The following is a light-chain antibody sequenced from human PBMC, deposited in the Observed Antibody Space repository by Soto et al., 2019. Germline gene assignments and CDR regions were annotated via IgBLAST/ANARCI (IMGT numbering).Light chain of an antibody. V-gene: IGKV1-9*01. CDR2: AAS. CDR1: QGVSRY. CDR3: QQLNTYPVT. J-gene: IGKJ4*01. Sequence: DIQMTQSPSSLSASVGDSVTITCRASQGVSRYLSWYQQKPGRAPILLISAASTLQSGVPARFSGSGSGTDFTLSITSLQPEDFATYYCQQLNTYPVTFGGGTKVDIK.